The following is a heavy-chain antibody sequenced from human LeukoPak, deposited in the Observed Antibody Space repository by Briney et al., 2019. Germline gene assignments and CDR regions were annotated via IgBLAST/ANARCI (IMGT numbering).Heavy chain of an antibody. CDR3: ARNSYGDY. D-gene: IGHD5-18*01. CDR2: IWYDGSNG. CDR1: GFTFSNYG. J-gene: IGHJ4*02. V-gene: IGHV3-33*01. Sequence: GGSLRLSCAASGFTFSNYGMHWVRQAPGKGLEWVAVIWYDGSNGYYADSVKGRFTISRDNSKNTLYLQMNSLRAEDTAVYYCARNSYGDYWGQGTLVTVSS.